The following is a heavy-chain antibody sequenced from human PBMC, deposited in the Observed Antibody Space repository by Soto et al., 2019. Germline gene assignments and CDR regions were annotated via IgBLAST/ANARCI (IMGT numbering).Heavy chain of an antibody. J-gene: IGHJ5*02. CDR1: GASIRSTDYY. Sequence: SETLSLTCTVSGASIRSTDYYWSWIRQAPGRGLEWIGYVYYTGSTYYNPSLMSRLTISVDTSKNQFSLKLTSVTAAETAVYYCVRTAREGAVAPHWFDRWGQGTQVTVSS. V-gene: IGHV4-30-4*01. CDR3: VRTAREGAVAPHWFDR. CDR2: VYYTGST. D-gene: IGHD2-21*02.